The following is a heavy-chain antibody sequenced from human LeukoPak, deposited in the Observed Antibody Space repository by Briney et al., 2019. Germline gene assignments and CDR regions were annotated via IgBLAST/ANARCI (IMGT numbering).Heavy chain of an antibody. D-gene: IGHD3-22*01. CDR1: GFTFSDYY. CDR2: ISSSGGTI. CDR3: ARDLVVVTAKGFDP. J-gene: IGHJ5*02. Sequence: GGSLRLSCAASGFTFSDYYMSWIRQAPGKGLEWVSYISSSGGTIYCADSVKGRFTISRDNAKNSLYLQMNSLRAEDTAVYYCARDLVVVTAKGFDPWGQGTLVTVSS. V-gene: IGHV3-11*01.